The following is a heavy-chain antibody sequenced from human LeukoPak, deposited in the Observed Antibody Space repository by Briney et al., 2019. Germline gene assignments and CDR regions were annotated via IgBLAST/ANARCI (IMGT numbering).Heavy chain of an antibody. CDR2: IRSKTNNYAT. J-gene: IGHJ6*04. CDR1: GFTFSNAW. V-gene: IGHV3-73*01. CDR3: AKTGDV. D-gene: IGHD1-14*01. Sequence: GGSLRLSCAASGFTFSNAWMSWVRQAPGKGLEWVGHIRSKTNNYATSYAASVKGRFTISRDDSKNTAYLQMNSLKTEDTAVYYGAKTGDVLGKGTTVTVSS.